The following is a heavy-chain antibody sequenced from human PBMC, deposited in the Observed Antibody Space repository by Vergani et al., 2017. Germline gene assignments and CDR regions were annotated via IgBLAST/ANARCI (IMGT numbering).Heavy chain of an antibody. CDR1: GGSMSGYY. D-gene: IGHD3-10*01. J-gene: IGHJ5*02. Sequence: QVRLQESGPGLVKPSETLSLPCSVSGGSMSGYYWNWIRQPPGKELEWIGYMYHSGSTNYNPSHETRVTISGDTAKNQFSLKLNSVTAADTAVYYCGRVADFYGLGSRLLDLWGQGILVTVSS. CDR3: GRVADFYGLGSRLLDL. V-gene: IGHV4-59*13. CDR2: MYHSGST.